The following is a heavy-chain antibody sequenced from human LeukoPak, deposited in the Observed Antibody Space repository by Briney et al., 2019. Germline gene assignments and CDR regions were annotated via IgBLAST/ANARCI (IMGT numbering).Heavy chain of an antibody. D-gene: IGHD6-19*01. Sequence: GASVKVSCKASGYTFTSYYLHWVRQAPGQGLEWMGIINPSAGSTSCAQKFQGRVTMTRDTSTSTVYMELSSLRSEDTAVYYCARKGDIAVAGLVLDHWGQGTLVTVSS. J-gene: IGHJ4*02. CDR1: GYTFTSYY. CDR2: INPSAGST. CDR3: ARKGDIAVAGLVLDH. V-gene: IGHV1-46*01.